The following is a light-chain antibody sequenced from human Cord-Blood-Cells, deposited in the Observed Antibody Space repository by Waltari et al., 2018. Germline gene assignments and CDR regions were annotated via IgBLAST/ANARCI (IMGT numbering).Light chain of an antibody. CDR3: QQSYSTPRT. CDR2: AAS. CDR1: QSISSY. V-gene: IGKV1-39*01. J-gene: IGKJ1*01. Sequence: DIQMTQSPYSLSASVGDRVTITCRASQSISSYLNWYQQKPGKAPKLLIYAASSLQSGVPSRFSGSGSGTDFTLTISSLQPEDFATYYCQQSYSTPRTFDQGTKVEIK.